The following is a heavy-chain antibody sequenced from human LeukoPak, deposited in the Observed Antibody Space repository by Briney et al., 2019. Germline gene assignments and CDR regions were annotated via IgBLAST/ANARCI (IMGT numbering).Heavy chain of an antibody. D-gene: IGHD2-21*02. CDR1: GFTVSSNY. J-gene: IGHJ6*02. CDR3: ARDHIAYCGGDCYSGHYYYGMDV. CDR2: IYSGGST. Sequence: GGSLRLSCAASGFTVSSNYMSWVRQAPGKGLEWVSDIYSGGSTYYADSVKGRFTISRHNSKNTLYLQMNSLRAEDTAVYYCARDHIAYCGGDCYSGHYYYGMDVWGQGTTVTVSS. V-gene: IGHV3-53*04.